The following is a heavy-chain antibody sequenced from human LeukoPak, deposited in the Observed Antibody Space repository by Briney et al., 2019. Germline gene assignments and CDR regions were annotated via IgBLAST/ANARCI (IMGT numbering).Heavy chain of an antibody. J-gene: IGHJ4*02. D-gene: IGHD3-9*01. CDR2: IRYDGSNK. CDR3: AKLVFRYFDWLMDY. Sequence: PGGSLRLSCAASGFTFSSYGMRWVRRAPGKGREWVAFIRYDGSNKYYADCVKGRFTISRDNSKNTLSLQMNSLRAEDTAVYYCAKLVFRYFDWLMDYWGQGTLVTVSS. CDR1: GFTFSSYG. V-gene: IGHV3-30*02.